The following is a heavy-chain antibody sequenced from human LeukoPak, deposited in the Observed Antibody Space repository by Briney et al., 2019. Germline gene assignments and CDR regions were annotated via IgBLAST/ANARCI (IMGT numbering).Heavy chain of an antibody. CDR2: ISASRGIT. CDR3: AKDLRSRIAAAGAPDY. CDR1: GFNYSSYT. J-gene: IGHJ4*02. D-gene: IGHD6-13*01. Sequence: GGSLRLSCAASGFNYSSYTMNWVRQAPGMGLEWLSYISASRGITYYADSVKGRFTISRDNSKNTIYLQMNSLRAEDTAVYYCAKDLRSRIAAAGAPDYWGQGTLVTVSS. V-gene: IGHV3-48*01.